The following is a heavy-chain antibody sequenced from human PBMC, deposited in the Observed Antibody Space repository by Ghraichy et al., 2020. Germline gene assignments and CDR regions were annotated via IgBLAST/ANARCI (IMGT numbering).Heavy chain of an antibody. V-gene: IGHV3-30*18. CDR3: AKAINPGFIAAAGFDY. Sequence: GGSLRLSCAASGFTFSSYGMHWVRQAPGKGLEWVAVISYDGSNKYYADSVKGRFTISRDNSKNTLYLQMNSLRAEDTAVYYCAKAINPGFIAAAGFDYWGQGTLVTVSS. CDR1: GFTFSSYG. CDR2: ISYDGSNK. D-gene: IGHD6-13*01. J-gene: IGHJ4*02.